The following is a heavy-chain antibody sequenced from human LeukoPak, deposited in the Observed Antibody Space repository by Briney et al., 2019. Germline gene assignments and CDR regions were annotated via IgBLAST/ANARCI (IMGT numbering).Heavy chain of an antibody. Sequence: GGSLRLSCAASGFTFSSYSMNWVRQAPGKGMEWVSYISSSSSTIYYADSVKGRFTISRDNAKNSLYLQMNSLRAEDTAVYYCARDSGYYYDSSGDWGQGTLVTVSS. CDR1: GFTFSSYS. CDR2: ISSSSSTI. J-gene: IGHJ4*02. CDR3: ARDSGYYYDSSGD. V-gene: IGHV3-48*01. D-gene: IGHD3-22*01.